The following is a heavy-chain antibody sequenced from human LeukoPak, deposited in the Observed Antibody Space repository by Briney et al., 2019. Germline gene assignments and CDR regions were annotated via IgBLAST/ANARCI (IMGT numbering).Heavy chain of an antibody. D-gene: IGHD5-12*01. Sequence: SETLSLTCTVSGGSISSYYWNWIRQPPGKGLEWIGYIYYSGRTNYNPSLKSRVTISVDTSKNQVSLKLSSVTAADTAVYHCARAGRGDAFDIWGQGTMVTVSS. V-gene: IGHV4-59*01. CDR3: ARAGRGDAFDI. CDR1: GGSISSYY. CDR2: IYYSGRT. J-gene: IGHJ3*02.